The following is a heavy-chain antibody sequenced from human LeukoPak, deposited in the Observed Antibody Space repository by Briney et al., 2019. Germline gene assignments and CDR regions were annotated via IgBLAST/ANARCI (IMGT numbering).Heavy chain of an antibody. D-gene: IGHD6-19*01. Sequence: GGSLRLSCAASGFTFSNYAMRWVGQAPGKGLEWVSGISGSGDSTYYADCVKGRFTISRDNSKNTLYLQMNSLRAEDTAVYYCARRSGIAVAGAFDYWGQGTLVTVSS. J-gene: IGHJ4*02. CDR2: ISGSGDST. CDR3: ARRSGIAVAGAFDY. CDR1: GFTFSNYA. V-gene: IGHV3-23*01.